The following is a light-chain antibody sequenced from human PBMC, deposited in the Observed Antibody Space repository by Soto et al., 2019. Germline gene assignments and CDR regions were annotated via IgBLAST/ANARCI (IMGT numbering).Light chain of an antibody. V-gene: IGLV2-14*01. CDR3: SSYTSSNTVI. CDR1: SSDVGGYNY. Sequence: QSVLTQPASVSGSPGQSVTLSCTGTSSDVGGYNYVSWYQQHPGKAPKLMIYDVCNRPSGVPDRFSGSKSGNAASLTISGLQAEDEADYYCSSYTSSNTVIFGAGTKLTVL. CDR2: DVC. J-gene: IGLJ2*01.